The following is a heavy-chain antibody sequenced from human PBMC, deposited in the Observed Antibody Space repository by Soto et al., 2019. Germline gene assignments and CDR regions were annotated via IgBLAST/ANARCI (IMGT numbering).Heavy chain of an antibody. Sequence: ASVKVSCKASGYTFTSYGISWVRQAPGQGLEWMGWISAYNGNTNYAQKLQGRVTMTTDTSTSTAYMELRSLRSDDTAVYYCARDPDYDFWSGYRSADYFDYWGQGTLV. D-gene: IGHD3-3*01. V-gene: IGHV1-18*01. CDR1: GYTFTSYG. J-gene: IGHJ4*02. CDR3: ARDPDYDFWSGYRSADYFDY. CDR2: ISAYNGNT.